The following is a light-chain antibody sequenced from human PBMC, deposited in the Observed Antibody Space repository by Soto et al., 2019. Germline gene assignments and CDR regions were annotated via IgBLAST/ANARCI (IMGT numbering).Light chain of an antibody. Sequence: DIQMTQSPSTLSASVGDRVTITCRASQSISIWLACYQQKPGKAPKLLIYKASSLKSGVPSRFSGRGPGTEFTLTISSLQPDDFEIYYCQHYNSYWTFGQGTKVEIK. CDR3: QHYNSYWT. V-gene: IGKV1-5*03. CDR1: QSISIW. CDR2: KAS. J-gene: IGKJ1*01.